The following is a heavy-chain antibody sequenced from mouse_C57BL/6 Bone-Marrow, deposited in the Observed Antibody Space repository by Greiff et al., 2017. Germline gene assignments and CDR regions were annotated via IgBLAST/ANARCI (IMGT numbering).Heavy chain of an antibody. J-gene: IGHJ4*01. CDR2: IRSKSNNYAT. CDR3: VRGRECYAMDY. CDR1: GFSFNTYA. V-gene: IGHV10-1*01. Sequence: EAGGGLVQPKGSLKLSCAASGFSFNTYAMNWVRQAPGKGLEWVARIRSKSNNYATYYADSVKDRFTISRDDSESMLYLQMNNLKTEDTAMYYCVRGRECYAMDYWGQGTSVTVSS.